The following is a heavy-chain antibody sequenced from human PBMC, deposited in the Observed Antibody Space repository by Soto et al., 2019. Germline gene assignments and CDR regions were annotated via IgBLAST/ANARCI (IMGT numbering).Heavy chain of an antibody. Sequence: ASVKVSCKVSGYTLTELSMHWVRQAPGKGLERMGGFDPEDGETIYAQKFQGRVTITKDTSTDTAYMELSSLRSEDTAVYYCARVLLVVHFDYWGQGTLVTVSS. CDR2: FDPEDGET. D-gene: IGHD2-2*01. CDR3: ARVLLVVHFDY. V-gene: IGHV1-24*01. J-gene: IGHJ4*02. CDR1: GYTLTELS.